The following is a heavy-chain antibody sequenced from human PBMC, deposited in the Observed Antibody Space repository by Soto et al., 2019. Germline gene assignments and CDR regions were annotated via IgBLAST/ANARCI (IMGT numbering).Heavy chain of an antibody. CDR3: ARDNGETDYYYSSLDAFDI. D-gene: IGHD3-22*01. Sequence: QVQLLQSGAEVKKPGSSVKVSCKASGGTFSSYAISWVRQAPGQGLEWMGGIIPIFSTPNYAQKFQGGVTITADESTSTAYMELSSLRCEDTAVYDCARDNGETDYYYSSLDAFDIWGQGTMVTVSS. CDR1: GGTFSSYA. CDR2: IIPIFSTP. V-gene: IGHV1-69*01. J-gene: IGHJ3*02.